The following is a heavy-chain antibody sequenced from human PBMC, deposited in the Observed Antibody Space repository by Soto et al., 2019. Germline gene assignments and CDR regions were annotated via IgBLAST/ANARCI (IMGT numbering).Heavy chain of an antibody. CDR1: GFTFSSYA. V-gene: IGHV3-23*01. D-gene: IGHD2-15*01. J-gene: IGHJ4*02. CDR2: ISGSGGST. CDR3: AKGVAGVFDY. Sequence: EVQLLESGGGLVQPGGSLRLSCAASGFTFSSYAMSWVRQAPGKGLEWVSAISGSGGSTYYAVSVKGRFTISRDNSKNPLYVQMNSLKAEDTAVYYCAKGVAGVFDYWGQGTLVTVSS.